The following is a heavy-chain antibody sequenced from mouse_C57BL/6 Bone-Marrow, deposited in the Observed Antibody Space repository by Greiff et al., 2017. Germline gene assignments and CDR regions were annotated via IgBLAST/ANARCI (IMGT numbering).Heavy chain of an antibody. D-gene: IGHD2-4*01. CDR1: GYAFTNYL. Sequence: QVQLQQSGAELVRPGTSVKVSCKASGYAFTNYLIEWVKQRPGQGLEWIGVINPGSGGTNYNEKFKGKATLTADKSSSTAYMQLSSLTSEDSAVFSGDPGVYDYDGGGGAMGYWGQGTSVTVSS. CDR2: INPGSGGT. CDR3: DPGVYDYDGGGGAMGY. V-gene: IGHV1-54*01. J-gene: IGHJ4*01.